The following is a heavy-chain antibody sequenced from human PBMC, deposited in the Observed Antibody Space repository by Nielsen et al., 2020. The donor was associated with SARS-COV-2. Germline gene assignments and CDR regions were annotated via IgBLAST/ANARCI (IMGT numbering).Heavy chain of an antibody. J-gene: IGHJ5*02. CDR2: ISSSGSTI. CDR1: GFTFSSYA. CDR3: ARFHIVATICWFDP. V-gene: IGHV3-11*04. Sequence: GESPKISCAASGFTFSSYAMSWIRQAPGKGLEWVSYISSSGSTIYYADSVKGRFTISRDNAKNSLYLQMNSLRAEDTAVYYCARFHIVATICWFDPWGQGTLVTVSS. D-gene: IGHD5-12*01.